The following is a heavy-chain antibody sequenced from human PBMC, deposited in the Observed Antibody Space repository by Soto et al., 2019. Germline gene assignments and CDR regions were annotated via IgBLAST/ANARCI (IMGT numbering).Heavy chain of an antibody. CDR2: LIPMFATA. D-gene: IGHD3-3*01. V-gene: IGHV1-69*13. CDR3: ARDGHFDFGGDPGYNP. Sequence: SLKVSCKASGGTFSSYTVNWVRQAPGQGLEWMGGLIPMFATAGYAQKFQGRLTITADESTNTAFMELSSLRLEETPMYYWARDGHFDFGGDPGYNPWGQRSLVTVYS. J-gene: IGHJ5*02. CDR1: GGTFSSYT.